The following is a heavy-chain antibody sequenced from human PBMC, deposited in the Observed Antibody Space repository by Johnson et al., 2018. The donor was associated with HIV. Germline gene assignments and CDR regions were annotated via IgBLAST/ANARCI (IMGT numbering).Heavy chain of an antibody. Sequence: VQLVESGGDLVKPGGSLRLSCSASGFSVSSNYMTWVRQAPGKGLEWVSVIYSGGNTYYADSVKGRFSISRDNSKNTLYLQMNSLRAEDTAVYYCAKDLLSSSWFHDAFDIWGQGTMVTVSS. CDR1: GFSVSSNY. CDR3: AKDLLSSSWFHDAFDI. J-gene: IGHJ3*02. CDR2: IYSGGNT. V-gene: IGHV3-66*02. D-gene: IGHD6-13*01.